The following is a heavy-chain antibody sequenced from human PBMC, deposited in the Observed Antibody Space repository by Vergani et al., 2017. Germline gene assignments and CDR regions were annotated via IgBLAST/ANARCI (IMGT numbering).Heavy chain of an antibody. D-gene: IGHD6-19*01. CDR3: AKVGGSGFYHEYFQN. CDR2: ISGSGDST. J-gene: IGHJ1*01. CDR1: GFTFSTYA. Sequence: EVQLLESGGGLVQPGGSLRLSCAASGFTFSTYAMTWVRQAPGKGLEWVSTISGSGDSTYYADAVKGRFTIARDNSKNTLYLQMNSLRAEDTAVYYCAKVGGSGFYHEYFQNWGQGTLVTVSS. V-gene: IGHV3-23*01.